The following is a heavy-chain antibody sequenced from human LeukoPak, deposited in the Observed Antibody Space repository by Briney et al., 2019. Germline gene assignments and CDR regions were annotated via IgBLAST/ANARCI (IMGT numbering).Heavy chain of an antibody. Sequence: ASVKVSCKASGYTFNSYYMHWVRQAPGQGLEWMGIINPCGGSTSYAQKFQGRVTMPRDMSTSTVHMELSSLRCEGPALYYRAKASTQLRIRYFDPWGSGTLVTVS. J-gene: IGHJ2*01. CDR1: GYTFNSYY. D-gene: IGHD2-2*01. V-gene: IGHV1-46*02. CDR2: INPCGGST. CDR3: AKASTQLRIRYFDP.